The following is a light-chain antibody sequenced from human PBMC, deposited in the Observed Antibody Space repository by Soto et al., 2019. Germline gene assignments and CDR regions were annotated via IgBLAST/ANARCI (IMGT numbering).Light chain of an antibody. Sequence: EIVLTQSPGTLSLSPGERATLSCRASQSVSSSYLAWYQQKPGQSPRLLIYRASTRATGIPDRFSGSGSGTDFTLTIARLEPDDFAVYYCHQYGSSPQMFGQGTKVEIK. J-gene: IGKJ1*01. CDR1: QSVSSSY. CDR3: HQYGSSPQM. V-gene: IGKV3-20*01. CDR2: RAS.